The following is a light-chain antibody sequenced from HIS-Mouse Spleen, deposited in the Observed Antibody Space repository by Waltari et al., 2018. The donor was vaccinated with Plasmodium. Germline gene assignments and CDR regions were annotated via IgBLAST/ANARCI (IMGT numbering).Light chain of an antibody. CDR3: QQSYSTWT. Sequence: DIQMTQSPSSLSASVGDRVTITCRASQSISNYLNWYQQKPGKAPKFLIYAASTLQSGVPSRFSGSGSGTDFTLTISSLQPEDFATYYCQQSYSTWTFGQGIKVEIK. J-gene: IGKJ1*01. V-gene: IGKV1-39*01. CDR1: QSISNY. CDR2: AAS.